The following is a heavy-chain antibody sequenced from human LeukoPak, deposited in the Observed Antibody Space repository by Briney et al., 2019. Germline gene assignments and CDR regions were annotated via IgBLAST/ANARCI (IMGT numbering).Heavy chain of an antibody. Sequence: GGSLRLSCAASGFTFNDYYMSWIRQAPGKGLEWVSYIGSSGSPIYYADSVKGRFTISRDNGKNSLYLQMNSLRAEDTAIYYCARDQKVLSGTDYHYMDVWGKGTTVIVS. V-gene: IGHV3-11*01. D-gene: IGHD1-7*01. CDR2: IGSSGSPI. CDR3: ARDQKVLSGTDYHYMDV. CDR1: GFTFNDYY. J-gene: IGHJ6*03.